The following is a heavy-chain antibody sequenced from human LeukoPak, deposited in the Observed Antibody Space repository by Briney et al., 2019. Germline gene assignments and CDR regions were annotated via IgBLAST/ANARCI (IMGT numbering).Heavy chain of an antibody. CDR2: ISSSSSYT. CDR3: ARDLAGSTYGMDV. D-gene: IGHD6-25*01. J-gene: IGHJ6*02. CDR1: GFTFSDYY. V-gene: IGHV3-11*06. Sequence: PGGSLRLSCAASGFTFSDYYMSWIRQAPGKGLEWVSYISSSSSYTNYADSVKGRFTISRDNAKNSLYLQMNSLRAEDTAVYYCARDLAGSTYGMDVWGQGTTVTVSS.